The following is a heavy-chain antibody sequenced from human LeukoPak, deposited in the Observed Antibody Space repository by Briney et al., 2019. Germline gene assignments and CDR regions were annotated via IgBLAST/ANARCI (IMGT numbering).Heavy chain of an antibody. D-gene: IGHD3-22*01. Sequence: SQTLSLTCTVSGGSISSGGYYWSWIRQHPGEGLEWIGYIYNIGITYYNPSLKSRVTISVDTSKNQFSLKLSSVTAADTAVYYCARGRDYDSSGKTYYFDYWGQGTLVTVSS. J-gene: IGHJ4*02. CDR2: IYNIGIT. V-gene: IGHV4-31*03. CDR1: GGSISSGGYY. CDR3: ARGRDYDSSGKTYYFDY.